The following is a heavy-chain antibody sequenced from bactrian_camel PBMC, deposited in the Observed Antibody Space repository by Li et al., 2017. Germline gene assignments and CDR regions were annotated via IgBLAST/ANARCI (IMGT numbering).Heavy chain of an antibody. J-gene: IGHJ6*01. CDR1: GFTFKTAW. D-gene: IGHD7*01. Sequence: HVQLVESGGGLVQPGGSLRLSCTASGFTFKTAWMYRVRQAPGKGLEWVSGIDTGGGNTYYADSVKGRFTISRDNAKNTLYLQMNSLKTEDTAVYYCATWWSVGFWGQGTQVTVS. CDR3: ATWWSVGF. CDR2: IDTGGGNT. V-gene: IGHV3S1*01.